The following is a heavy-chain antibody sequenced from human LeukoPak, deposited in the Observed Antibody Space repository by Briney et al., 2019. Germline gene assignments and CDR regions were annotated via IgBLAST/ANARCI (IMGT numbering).Heavy chain of an antibody. CDR3: VREGGVQPFS. D-gene: IGHD2-8*01. CDR1: GFTFSSYS. Sequence: GGSLRLSCAASGFTFSSYSMNWVRQAPGKGLEWVAFISHDKIKEFYADSVRGRCSISSDNSKNTLYLQLNSLRLDDTAVSYCVREGGVQPFSWGQGTLVTVSS. CDR2: ISHDKIKE. J-gene: IGHJ1*01. V-gene: IGHV3-30*03.